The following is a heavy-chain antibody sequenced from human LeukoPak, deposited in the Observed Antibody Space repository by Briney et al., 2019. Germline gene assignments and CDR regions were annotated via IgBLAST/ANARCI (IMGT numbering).Heavy chain of an antibody. J-gene: IGHJ4*02. CDR2: ISSSSSTI. CDR3: AKVDGYSYGGADY. CDR1: GFTFSSYS. V-gene: IGHV3-48*04. D-gene: IGHD5-18*01. Sequence: PGGSLRLSCAASGFTFSSYSMNWVRQAPGKGLEWVSYISSSSSTIYYADSVKGRFTISRDNAKNSLYLQMNSLRAEDTALYYCAKVDGYSYGGADYWGQGTLVTVSS.